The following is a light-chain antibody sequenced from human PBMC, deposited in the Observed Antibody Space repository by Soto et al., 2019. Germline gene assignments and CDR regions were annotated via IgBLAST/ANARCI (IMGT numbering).Light chain of an antibody. CDR1: QSISSW. CDR3: QQYSNFPLT. V-gene: IGKV1-5*01. CDR2: EAS. Sequence: DIQMTQSPSTLSASVGDRVTITCRASQSISSWLAWSQQKPGKAPKLLIHEASRLESGVPSRFSGSQSGTECTLTISGLHAEDFATYYCQQYSNFPLTFGGETKVEIK. J-gene: IGKJ4*01.